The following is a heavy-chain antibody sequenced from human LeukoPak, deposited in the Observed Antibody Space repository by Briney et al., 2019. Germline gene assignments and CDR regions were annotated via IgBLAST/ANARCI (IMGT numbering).Heavy chain of an antibody. D-gene: IGHD3-10*01. V-gene: IGHV4-59*08. J-gene: IGHJ3*02. CDR3: AIRLYYYGSGDAFDI. CDR2: IYYSGST. Sequence: SETLSLTCTVSGGSISSYYWSWIRQPPGKGLEWIGYIYYSGSTNYNPSLESRVTISVDTSKNQFSLKLSSVTAADTAVYYCAIRLYYYGSGDAFDIWGQGTMVTVSS. CDR1: GGSISSYY.